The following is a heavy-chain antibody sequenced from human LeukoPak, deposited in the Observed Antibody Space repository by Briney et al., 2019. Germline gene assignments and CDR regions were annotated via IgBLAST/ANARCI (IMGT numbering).Heavy chain of an antibody. CDR3: ARSALVHRTIFGVVIIPAGWFDP. J-gene: IGHJ5*02. Sequence: ASVKVSCKASGYTFTSYDINWVRQATGQGLEWMGWMNPNSGNTGYAQKFQGRVTMTRNTSISTAYMELSSLRSEDTAVYYCARSALVHRTIFGVVIIPAGWFDPWGQGTLVTVSS. CDR2: MNPNSGNT. CDR1: GYTFTSYD. D-gene: IGHD3-3*01. V-gene: IGHV1-8*01.